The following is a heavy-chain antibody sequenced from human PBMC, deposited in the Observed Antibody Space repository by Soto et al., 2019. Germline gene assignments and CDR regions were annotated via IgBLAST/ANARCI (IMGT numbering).Heavy chain of an antibody. Sequence: PSETLSLTCTVSGGSISSYYWSWIRQPPGKGLEWIGYIYYSGSTNYNPSLKSRVTISVDTSKNQFSLKLSSVTAADTAVYYYARHGYVLLWFGEPSQGWFDPWGQGTLVTVSS. CDR3: ARHGYVLLWFGEPSQGWFDP. V-gene: IGHV4-59*08. D-gene: IGHD3-10*01. J-gene: IGHJ5*02. CDR1: GGSISSYY. CDR2: IYYSGST.